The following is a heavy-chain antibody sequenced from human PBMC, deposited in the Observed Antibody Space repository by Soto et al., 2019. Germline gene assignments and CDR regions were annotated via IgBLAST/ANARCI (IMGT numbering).Heavy chain of an antibody. D-gene: IGHD3-10*01. Sequence: GGSLRLSYAAFGFPFSGFEFHWFGQAPGKGLESISYISSSGSTAYYASSVEGRFTISRDNANNSAYLKMDSLRAEETALYYCTRDAWFPYVSFYGGQGALVTVSS. V-gene: IGHV3-48*03. CDR2: ISSSGSTA. CDR1: GFPFSGFE. J-gene: IGHJ4*02. CDR3: TRDAWFPYVSFY.